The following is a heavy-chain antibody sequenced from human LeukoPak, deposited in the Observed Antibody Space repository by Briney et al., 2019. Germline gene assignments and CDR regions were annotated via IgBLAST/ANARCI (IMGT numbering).Heavy chain of an antibody. D-gene: IGHD2-2*01. CDR3: ANSPRVVVPAAFFQY. Sequence: SETLSLTCTVSGTSVYSTIYYWSWIRQSPGKGLEWIGNIYHSGSPYYNPSLKSRVTMAIDTSKNQFSLKLSSVTAADTAVYYCANSPRVVVPAAFFQYWGQGTLVTVSS. J-gene: IGHJ1*01. CDR1: GTSVYSTIYY. V-gene: IGHV4-39*07. CDR2: IYHSGSP.